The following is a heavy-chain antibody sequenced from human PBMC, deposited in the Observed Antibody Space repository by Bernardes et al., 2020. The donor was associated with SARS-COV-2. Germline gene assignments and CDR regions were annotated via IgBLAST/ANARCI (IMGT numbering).Heavy chain of an antibody. CDR2: ISWNSGSI. V-gene: IGHV3-9*01. D-gene: IGHD1-7*01. CDR1: GFTFDDYA. J-gene: IGHJ6*02. CDR3: AKDPSSSGMDV. Sequence: SLRLSCAASGFTFDDYAMHWVRQAPGKGLEWVSGISWNSGSIGYADSVKGRFTISRDNAKNSLYLQMNSLRAEDTALYYCAKDPSSSGMDVWGQGTTVTVSS.